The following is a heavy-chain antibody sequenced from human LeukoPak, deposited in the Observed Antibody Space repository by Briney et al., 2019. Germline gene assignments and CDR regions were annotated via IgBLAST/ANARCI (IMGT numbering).Heavy chain of an antibody. J-gene: IGHJ4*02. CDR3: ARDRYSSSWYGGYETDY. V-gene: IGHV3-7*01. CDR1: GFTFSSYW. CDR2: IKQDGSEK. Sequence: PGGSLRLSCAASGFTFSSYWMSWVRQAPGKGLEWVANIKQDGSEKYYVDSVKGRFTIPRDNAKNSLYLQMNSLRAEDTAVYYCARDRYSSSWYGGYETDYWGQGTLVTVSS. D-gene: IGHD6-13*01.